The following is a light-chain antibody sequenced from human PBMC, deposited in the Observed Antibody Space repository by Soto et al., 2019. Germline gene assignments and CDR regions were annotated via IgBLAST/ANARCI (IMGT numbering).Light chain of an antibody. Sequence: QSALTQPRSVSGSPGQSVTISCTGTSSDVGGYNYVSWYQQHPRKAPKLMIYDVSKRPSGVPDRFSGSKSGNTASLTISGLQAEDEADYYCCSYAGSSRVFGGGTKLTVL. CDR2: DVS. CDR1: SSDVGGYNY. J-gene: IGLJ2*01. V-gene: IGLV2-11*01. CDR3: CSYAGSSRV.